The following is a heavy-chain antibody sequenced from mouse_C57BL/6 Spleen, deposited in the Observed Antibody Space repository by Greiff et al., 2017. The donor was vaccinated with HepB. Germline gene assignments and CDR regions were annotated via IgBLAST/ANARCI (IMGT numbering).Heavy chain of an antibody. CDR1: GFNIKDDY. Sequence: EVKLQQSGAELVRPGASVKLSCTASGFNIKDDYMHWVKQRPEQGLEWIGWIDPENGDTEYASKFQGKATITADTYSNTAYLQLSSLTSEDTAVYYCTTAGITTVVATNYFDYWGQGTTLTVSS. CDR3: TTAGITTVVATNYFDY. D-gene: IGHD1-1*01. V-gene: IGHV14-4*01. CDR2: IDPENGDT. J-gene: IGHJ2*01.